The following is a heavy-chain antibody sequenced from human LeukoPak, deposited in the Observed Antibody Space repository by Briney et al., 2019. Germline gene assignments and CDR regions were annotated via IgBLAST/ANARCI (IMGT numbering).Heavy chain of an antibody. J-gene: IGHJ3*02. CDR2: ISSSSSYI. Sequence: GGSLRLSRAASGFTFSSYSMNWVRQAPGKGLEWVSSISSSSSYIYYADSVKGRFTISRDNSKNTLYLQMNSLRAEDTAVYYCAKDHGGSYFLNAFDIWGQGTMVTVSS. D-gene: IGHD1-26*01. CDR3: AKDHGGSYFLNAFDI. CDR1: GFTFSSYS. V-gene: IGHV3-21*04.